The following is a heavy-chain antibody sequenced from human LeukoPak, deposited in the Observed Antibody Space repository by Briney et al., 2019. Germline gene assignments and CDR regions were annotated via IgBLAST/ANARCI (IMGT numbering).Heavy chain of an antibody. CDR1: GGTFSSYA. J-gene: IGHJ4*02. CDR3: AREESSGWYKN. D-gene: IGHD6-19*01. V-gene: IGHV1-69*06. CDR2: IIPIFGTA. Sequence: ASVKVSCKASGGTFSSYAISWVRQAPGQGLEWMGGIIPIFGTANCAQKFQGRVTITADKSTSTAYMELSSLRSEDTAVYYCAREESSGWYKNWGQGTLVTVSS.